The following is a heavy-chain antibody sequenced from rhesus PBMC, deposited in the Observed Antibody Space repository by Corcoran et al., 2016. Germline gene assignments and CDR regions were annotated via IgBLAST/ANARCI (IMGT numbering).Heavy chain of an antibody. CDR1: GGSISDDYY. V-gene: IGHV4-106*01. CDR3: ARDLYYGSSPYYFDY. D-gene: IGHD4-29*01. J-gene: IGHJ4*01. Sequence: QVQLQESGPGLVKPSETLSLTCAVSGGSISDDYYWSWIRQPPGKGLEWIGYIYGSGGGTNYNPYLKTRVTVSMDTSKTQFSLKLSSVTAADTAGYCCARDLYYGSSPYYFDYWGQGVLVTVSS. CDR2: IYGSGGGT.